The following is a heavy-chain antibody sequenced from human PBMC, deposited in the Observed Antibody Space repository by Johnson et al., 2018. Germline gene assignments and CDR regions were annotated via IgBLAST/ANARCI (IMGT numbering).Heavy chain of an antibody. Sequence: VRLGQSGAEVKKPRESLKICCEASGYSFTSYWIGWVRQMPGKGLEWMGIIYPGDSDTRYSPSFQGQVTISADKSISTAYLQWSSLKASDTAMYYCARDLYNWNYFDIWGQGTMVTVSS. D-gene: IGHD1-7*01. CDR1: GYSFTSYW. CDR2: IYPGDSDT. CDR3: ARDLYNWNYFDI. J-gene: IGHJ3*02. V-gene: IGHV5-51*03.